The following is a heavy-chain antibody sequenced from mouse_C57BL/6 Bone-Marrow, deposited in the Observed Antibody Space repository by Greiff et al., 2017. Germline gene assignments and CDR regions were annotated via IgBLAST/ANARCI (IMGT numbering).Heavy chain of an antibody. V-gene: IGHV1-80*01. D-gene: IGHD2-13*01. Sequence: VQLQESGAELVKPGASVKISCKASGYAFSSYWMNWVKQRPGKGLEWIGQIYPGDGDTNYNGKFKGKATLTADKSSSTAYMQLSSLTSEDSAVYFCAREDYYWYFDVWGTGTTVTVSS. J-gene: IGHJ1*03. CDR1: GYAFSSYW. CDR3: AREDYYWYFDV. CDR2: IYPGDGDT.